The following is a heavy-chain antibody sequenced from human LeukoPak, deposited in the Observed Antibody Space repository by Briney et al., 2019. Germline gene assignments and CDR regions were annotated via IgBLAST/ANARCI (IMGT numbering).Heavy chain of an antibody. Sequence: GGSLRLSCAASGFTFSSYAMSWVRQAPGKGLEWVSDISGSGGSTYSADSVKGRFTIFGDNSKNTLYLQMNSLRADDTALYYCARDYLPGRDDYYYMDVWGKGTTVTVSS. D-gene: IGHD3-16*02. V-gene: IGHV3-23*01. CDR3: ARDYLPGRDDYYYMDV. J-gene: IGHJ6*03. CDR2: ISGSGGST. CDR1: GFTFSSYA.